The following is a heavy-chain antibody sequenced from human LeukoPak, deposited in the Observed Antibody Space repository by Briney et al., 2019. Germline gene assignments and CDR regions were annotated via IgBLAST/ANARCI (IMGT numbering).Heavy chain of an antibody. D-gene: IGHD3-16*01. Sequence: SETLSLTCTVSGGSISSSSYYWGWIRQPPGKGLEWIGSIYYSGSTYYNPSLKSRVTISVDTSKNQFSLKLSSVTAADTAVYYCARDPAQFSWGYYYYYMDVWGKGTTVTVSS. J-gene: IGHJ6*03. CDR1: GGSISSSSYY. V-gene: IGHV4-39*07. CDR3: ARDPAQFSWGYYYYYMDV. CDR2: IYYSGST.